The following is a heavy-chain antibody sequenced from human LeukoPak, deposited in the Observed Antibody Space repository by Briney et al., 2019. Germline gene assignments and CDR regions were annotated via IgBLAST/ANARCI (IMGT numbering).Heavy chain of an antibody. CDR3: ATKIAAPH. Sequence: KSGGSLRLSCAASGFTFSSYAMGWVRQAPGKGLEWVSSISTTGGSMSYADSVKGRFTISRDNAKNSPYLQMSSLTAEDTAVYYCATKIAAPHWGQGTLVTVSS. CDR2: ISTTGGSM. D-gene: IGHD6-6*01. CDR1: GFTFSSYA. V-gene: IGHV3-21*01. J-gene: IGHJ4*02.